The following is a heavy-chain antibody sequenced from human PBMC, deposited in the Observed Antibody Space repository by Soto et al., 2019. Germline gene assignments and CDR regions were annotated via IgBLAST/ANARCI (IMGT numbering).Heavy chain of an antibody. CDR3: ARETYCSSTSCYIAY. Sequence: GASVKVSCKASGYTFTTYGISWVRQAPGQGLEWMAWISGNNGNTNYAQKLQGRVTMTTDTSTSTAYMELRSLRSDDTAVYYCARETYCSSTSCYIAYWGQGTLVTVSS. CDR2: ISGNNGNT. D-gene: IGHD2-2*02. CDR1: GYTFTTYG. V-gene: IGHV1-18*04. J-gene: IGHJ4*02.